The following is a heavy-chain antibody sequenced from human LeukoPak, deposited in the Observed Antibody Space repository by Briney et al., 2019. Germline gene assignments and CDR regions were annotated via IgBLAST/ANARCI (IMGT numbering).Heavy chain of an antibody. V-gene: IGHV1-18*01. CDR2: ISAYNGNA. CDR1: GYTFTSYG. J-gene: IGHJ4*02. D-gene: IGHD6-13*01. Sequence: GASVKVSCKASGYTFTSYGISWVRQAPGQGLEWMGWISAYNGNANYAQKLQGRVTMTTDTSTSTAYMELRSLRSDDTAVYYCARARAAAGTRAPFDYWGQGTLVTVSS. CDR3: ARARAAAGTRAPFDY.